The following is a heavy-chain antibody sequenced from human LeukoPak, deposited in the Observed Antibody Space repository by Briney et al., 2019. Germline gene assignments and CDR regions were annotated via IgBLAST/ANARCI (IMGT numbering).Heavy chain of an antibody. CDR2: IYYSGST. CDR1: GGSISSYY. Sequence: SETLSLTCTVSGGSISSYYWSWIQQPPGKGLEWIGYIYYSGSTNYNPSLKSRVTISVDTSRNRFSLKLSSVTAADTAVYYCARDPSYYYDSSGYYYYYGMDVWGQGTTVTVSS. D-gene: IGHD3-22*01. J-gene: IGHJ6*02. CDR3: ARDPSYYYDSSGYYYYYGMDV. V-gene: IGHV4-59*01.